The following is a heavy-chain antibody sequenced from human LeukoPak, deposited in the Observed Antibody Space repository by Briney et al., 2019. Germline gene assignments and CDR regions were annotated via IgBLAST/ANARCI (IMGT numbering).Heavy chain of an antibody. V-gene: IGHV1-18*01. CDR3: ARDLYRDSLPVSWFDP. D-gene: IGHD4-11*01. Sequence: ASVKVSCQACGYTFTSYGISWVRQAPGQGLEWMGWISDYNGSTNYAQKLQGRVTMSTDTSTSTAYMELRSLGSDDTAVYYCARDLYRDSLPVSWFDPWGQGTLVTVSS. CDR2: ISDYNGST. CDR1: GYTFTSYG. J-gene: IGHJ5*02.